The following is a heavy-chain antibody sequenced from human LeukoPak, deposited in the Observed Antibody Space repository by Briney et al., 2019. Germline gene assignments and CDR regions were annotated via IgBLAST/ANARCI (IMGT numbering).Heavy chain of an antibody. CDR2: ITSDGRNT. CDR3: AKDWHYRLDL. Sequence: GGSLRLSCAASGFTLSPSWMNLVRQAPGKGLVWVSRITSDGRNTVYADFVKGRFTISRDNARNTVYLQMTSLRPEDSAVYFCAKDWHYRLDLWGQGALVTVSS. V-gene: IGHV3-74*01. J-gene: IGHJ4*02. D-gene: IGHD3-10*01. CDR1: GFTLSPSW.